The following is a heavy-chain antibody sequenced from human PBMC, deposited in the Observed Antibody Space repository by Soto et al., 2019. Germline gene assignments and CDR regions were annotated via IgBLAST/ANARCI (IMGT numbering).Heavy chain of an antibody. CDR2: IYYSGST. V-gene: IGHV4-59*08. CDR3: ARQPAEFPWAFPFFDY. D-gene: IGHD3-10*01. CDR1: GGSISSYY. J-gene: IGHJ4*02. Sequence: QVQLQESGPGLVKPSETLSLTCTVSGGSISSYYWSWIRQPPGKGLEWIGYIYYSGSTNYNPSLKSRVTISVDTSKNQFSLKLSSVTAADTAVYYCARQPAEFPWAFPFFDYWGQGTLVTVSS.